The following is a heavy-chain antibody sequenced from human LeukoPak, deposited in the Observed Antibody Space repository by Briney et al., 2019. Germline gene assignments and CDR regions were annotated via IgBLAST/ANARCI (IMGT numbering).Heavy chain of an antibody. V-gene: IGHV4-38-2*01. CDR2: IYNSGGS. Sequence: SETLCPTCVVSGYSLSDDYYWGWIRQPPGKGLEWIGNIYNSGGSYYNTSLKSRVTILVYTSKNPFSLNLSSVTAPDTPVYNCAKAGTAGIHHCCDSWGQGNLVTVSS. CDR1: GYSLSDDYY. J-gene: IGHJ5*01. CDR3: AKAGTAGIHHCCDS. D-gene: IGHD1-1*01.